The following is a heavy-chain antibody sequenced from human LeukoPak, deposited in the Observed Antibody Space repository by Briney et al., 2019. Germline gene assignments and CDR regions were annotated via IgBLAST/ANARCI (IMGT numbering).Heavy chain of an antibody. J-gene: IGHJ4*02. V-gene: IGHV3-43*02. CDR2: VSGDGNSA. Sequence: GGSLRLSCAASGFIFDAYTMHWVRQAPGKGLEWVSLVSGDGNSAYYADSVKGRFTMSRDNSKNSLYLQMNSLRSEDTAFYFCAKVVRNKSAYLEYWGQGILVTVSS. D-gene: IGHD3-16*01. CDR1: GFIFDAYT. CDR3: AKVVRNKSAYLEY.